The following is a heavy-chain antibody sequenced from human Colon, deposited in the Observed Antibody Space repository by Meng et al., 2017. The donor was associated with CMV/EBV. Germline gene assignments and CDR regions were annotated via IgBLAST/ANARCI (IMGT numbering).Heavy chain of an antibody. CDR2: INPSGGST. D-gene: IGHD3-22*01. J-gene: IGHJ2*01. Sequence: ASVKVSCKASGYTFTSYYMHWVRQAPGQGLEWMGIINPSGGSTSYAQKFQGRVTMTRDTSTSTVYMELSSLRSEDTAVYYCARDTPYYYDSSGDRSYWYFDLWGRGTLVTVSS. CDR1: GYTFTSYY. V-gene: IGHV1-46*01. CDR3: ARDTPYYYDSSGDRSYWYFDL.